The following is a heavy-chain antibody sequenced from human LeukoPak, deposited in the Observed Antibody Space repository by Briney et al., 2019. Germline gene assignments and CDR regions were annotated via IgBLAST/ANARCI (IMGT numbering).Heavy chain of an antibody. J-gene: IGHJ6*02. Sequence: PGRSLRLSCAASGFTFSSYGMHWVRQARGKGLEWVAVIWYDGSNKYYADSVKGRFTISRDNSKNTLYLQMNSLRAEDTAVYYCAREPGNSDYYGMDVWGQGTTVTVSS. CDR1: GFTFSSYG. D-gene: IGHD4-23*01. V-gene: IGHV3-33*01. CDR3: AREPGNSDYYGMDV. CDR2: IWYDGSNK.